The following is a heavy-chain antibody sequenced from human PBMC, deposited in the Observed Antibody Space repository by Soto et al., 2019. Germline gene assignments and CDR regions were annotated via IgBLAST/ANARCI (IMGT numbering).Heavy chain of an antibody. CDR2: IYYSGST. D-gene: IGHD2-15*01. J-gene: IGHJ4*02. Sequence: QVQLQESGPGLVKPSETLSLTCTVSGGSVSSGSYYWSWIRQPPGKGLEWIGYIYYSGSTNYNPSLKSRVTISVDTSKNQFSLKLSSVTAADTAVYYCARAKWGYCSGGSCSTELGYWGQGTLVTVSS. CDR3: ARAKWGYCSGGSCSTELGY. V-gene: IGHV4-61*01. CDR1: GGSVSSGSYY.